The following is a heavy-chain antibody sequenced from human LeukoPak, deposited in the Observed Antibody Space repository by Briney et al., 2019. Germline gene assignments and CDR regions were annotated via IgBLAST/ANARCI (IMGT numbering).Heavy chain of an antibody. V-gene: IGHV3-23*01. Sequence: GGSLRLSCAAFGFTFSTYAMSWVRQAPGKGPQWVSGISGSGGSTYYTDSVKGRFTISRDNSKNTLYLQMNSLRAEDTAVYYCAKDPTDTSSWYIVEYFQHWGQGTLVTVSS. J-gene: IGHJ1*01. CDR1: GFTFSTYA. CDR2: ISGSGGST. D-gene: IGHD6-13*01. CDR3: AKDPTDTSSWYIVEYFQH.